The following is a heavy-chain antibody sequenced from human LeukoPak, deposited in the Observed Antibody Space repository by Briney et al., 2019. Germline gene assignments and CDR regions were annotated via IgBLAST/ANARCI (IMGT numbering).Heavy chain of an antibody. CDR1: GFTFSNYA. J-gene: IGHJ6*03. D-gene: IGHD7-27*01. CDR3: ARESNGAYYYYYYMDV. V-gene: IGHV3-23*01. Sequence: GGSLRLSCAASGFTFSNYAMRWVRQAPGKGLEWVSGISGSGDSTYYTDSVKGRFTISRDNAKNSLYLQMNSLRAEDTALYYCARESNGAYYYYYYMDVWGKGTTVTVSS. CDR2: ISGSGDST.